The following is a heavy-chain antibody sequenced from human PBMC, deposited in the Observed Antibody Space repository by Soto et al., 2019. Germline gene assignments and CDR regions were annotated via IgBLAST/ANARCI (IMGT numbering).Heavy chain of an antibody. CDR2: ISSSSSYI. D-gene: IGHD4-17*01. CDR3: ARTSIRDYGDYGSDAFDI. Sequence: GGSLRLSCAASGFTFSSYSMNWVRHAPGKGLEWVSSISSSSSYIYYADSVKGRFTISRDNAKNSLYLQMNSLRAEDTAVYYCARTSIRDYGDYGSDAFDIWGQGTMVTVSS. CDR1: GFTFSSYS. J-gene: IGHJ3*02. V-gene: IGHV3-21*01.